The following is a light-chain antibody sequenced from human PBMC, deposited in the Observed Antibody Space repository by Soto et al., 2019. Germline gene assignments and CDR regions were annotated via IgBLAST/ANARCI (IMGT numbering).Light chain of an antibody. V-gene: IGKV1-5*01. CDR3: QQFNSYPIT. J-gene: IGKJ5*01. Sequence: DVQMTQSHSTLSASVGDRVTITCGASQSINNLLAWYQQKPGKAPKLLIYEASSLESGVPSRFSGSGSGTEFTLTIGGLQPDDFATYFCQQFNSYPITFGQGTRLEI. CDR1: QSINNL. CDR2: EAS.